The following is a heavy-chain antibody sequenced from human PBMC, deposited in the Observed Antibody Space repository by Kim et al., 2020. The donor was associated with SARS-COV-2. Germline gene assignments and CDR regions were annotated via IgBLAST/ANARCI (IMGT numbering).Heavy chain of an antibody. CDR3: ARELSYYYGMDV. Sequence: RYSPSCQDQVTISADKSISTAYLQWSSLKASDTAMYYCARELSYYYGMDVWGQGTTVTVSS. V-gene: IGHV5-51*01. J-gene: IGHJ6*02.